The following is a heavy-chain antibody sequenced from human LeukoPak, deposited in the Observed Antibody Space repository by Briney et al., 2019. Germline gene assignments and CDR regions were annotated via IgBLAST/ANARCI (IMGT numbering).Heavy chain of an antibody. CDR3: AKDLEAAAATNWFDP. Sequence: QSGGSLRLSCLASGFTYSSYAMSWVRQAPGKGLEWVSAISGSGGSTYYADSVKGRFTISRDNSKNTLYLQMNSLRAEDTAVYYCAKDLEAAAATNWFDPWGQGTLVTVSS. CDR1: GFTYSSYA. V-gene: IGHV3-23*01. CDR2: ISGSGGST. J-gene: IGHJ5*02. D-gene: IGHD6-13*01.